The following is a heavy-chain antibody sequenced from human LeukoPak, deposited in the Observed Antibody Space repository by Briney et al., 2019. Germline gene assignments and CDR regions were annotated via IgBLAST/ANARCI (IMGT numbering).Heavy chain of an antibody. Sequence: PGGSLRLSCAASGTTFSNYWMHWVRQAARRGLDDVANIKQGGSEKLYVDSVKGRFTISRDDAKNSLSLQMNSLRAEDTAVYYCAKGYGWLIDHWGQGTVVTVSS. CDR2: IKQGGSEK. V-gene: IGHV3-7*01. D-gene: IGHD6-19*01. CDR3: AKGYGWLIDH. J-gene: IGHJ4*02. CDR1: GTTFSNYW.